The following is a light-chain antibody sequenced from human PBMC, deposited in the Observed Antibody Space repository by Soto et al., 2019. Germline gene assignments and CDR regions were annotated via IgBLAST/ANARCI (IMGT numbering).Light chain of an antibody. Sequence: QSELTQPASVSRSPGQPNTITSTGTSSDVGRYNYVSWYQQHPGKAPKLIIYDVSNRPSGVSNRFSGSKSGNTASLTISGLQAEDEDDYYCKSYTSSSPYVFGTGTKVTVL. J-gene: IGLJ1*01. CDR3: KSYTSSSPYV. CDR2: DVS. CDR1: SSDVGRYNY. V-gene: IGLV2-14*01.